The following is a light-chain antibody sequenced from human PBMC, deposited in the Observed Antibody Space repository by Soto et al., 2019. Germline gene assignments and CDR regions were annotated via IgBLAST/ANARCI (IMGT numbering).Light chain of an antibody. CDR2: SAA. J-gene: IGKJ5*01. CDR3: QQSFDTLPIT. Sequence: DIHMTPSPSSLSASVADRVTITCRASQSISRYLNWYQQQPGTAPRFLIYSAASLRNGVPSRFSGSGSGTDFTLTISSLQPEDFADYYCQQSFDTLPITFGQGTRLDIK. CDR1: QSISRY. V-gene: IGKV1-39*01.